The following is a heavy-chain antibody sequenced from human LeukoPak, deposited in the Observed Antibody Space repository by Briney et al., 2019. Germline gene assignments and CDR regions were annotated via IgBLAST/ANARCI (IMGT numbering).Heavy chain of an antibody. CDR2: ISGSGTSI. Sequence: GGSLRLSCAASEFTFIDYNMSWLRQAPGKGLEWVSYISGSGTSIYYADSVKGRFTISRDNSKNTLHLQMNSLRVEDTAVYYCASDYYGSGSFSFDNWGQGTLVTVSP. CDR1: EFTFIDYN. CDR3: ASDYYGSGSFSFDN. D-gene: IGHD3-10*01. V-gene: IGHV3-11*04. J-gene: IGHJ4*02.